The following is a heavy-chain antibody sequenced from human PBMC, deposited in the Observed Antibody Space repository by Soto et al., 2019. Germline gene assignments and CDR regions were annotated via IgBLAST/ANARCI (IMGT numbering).Heavy chain of an antibody. CDR2: IDYSGST. V-gene: IGHV4-31*03. J-gene: IGHJ4*02. CDR3: AREPET. Sequence: QVQLQESGPGLVKPSQTLSLTCTVSGGSISTGGYYWSWIRQHPGKGLEWIGYIDYSGSTYYNPYLKSRVTISVATSKTQFSLTMSSFPAAATAVYYCAREPETWGQGTLVTVSS. CDR1: GGSISTGGYY.